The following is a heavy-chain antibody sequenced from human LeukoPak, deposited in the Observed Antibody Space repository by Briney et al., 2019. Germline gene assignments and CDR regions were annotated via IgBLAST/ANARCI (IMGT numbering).Heavy chain of an antibody. D-gene: IGHD2-15*01. CDR3: ARVMRYCSGGSCYSNFDY. V-gene: IGHV3-66*01. J-gene: IGHJ4*02. CDR1: GFTVSSNY. CDR2: IYSGGST. Sequence: GGSLRLSCAAFGFTVSSNYMSWVRQAPGKGLEWVSVIYSGGSTYYADSVKGRFTISRDNSKNTLYLQMNSLRAEDTAVYYCARVMRYCSGGSCYSNFDYWGQGTLVTVSS.